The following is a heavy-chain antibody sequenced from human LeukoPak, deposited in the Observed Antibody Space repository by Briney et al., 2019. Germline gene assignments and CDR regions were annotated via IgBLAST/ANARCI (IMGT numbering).Heavy chain of an antibody. V-gene: IGHV3-33*01. CDR1: GFTFSSFG. J-gene: IGHJ4*02. Sequence: GGSLRLSCAASGFTFSSFGMHWVRQAPGKGLEWVAVIWYDGSNKYYADSVKGRFTISRDNSKNTLYLQMNSLRAEDTAVYYCAREWGSYWYCFDYWGQGTLVTVSS. D-gene: IGHD1-26*01. CDR3: AREWGSYWYCFDY. CDR2: IWYDGSNK.